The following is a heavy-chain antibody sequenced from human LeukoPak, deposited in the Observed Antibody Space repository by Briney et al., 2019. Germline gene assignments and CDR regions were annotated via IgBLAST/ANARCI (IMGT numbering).Heavy chain of an antibody. Sequence: SETLSLTCTVSGGSISSYYWSWIRQPPGKGLEWIGYIYYSGSTNYNPSLKSRVTISVDTSKNQFSLKLSSVTAADTAVYYCARGDSSGAYHANGNYYFDYWGQGTLVTVSS. J-gene: IGHJ4*02. CDR2: IYYSGST. CDR1: GGSISSYY. D-gene: IGHD3-22*01. CDR3: ARGDSSGAYHANGNYYFDY. V-gene: IGHV4-59*08.